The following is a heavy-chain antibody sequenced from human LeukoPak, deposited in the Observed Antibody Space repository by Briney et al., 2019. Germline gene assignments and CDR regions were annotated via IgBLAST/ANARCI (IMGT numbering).Heavy chain of an antibody. D-gene: IGHD3-10*01. CDR3: ARDLPPHYGSGSYDYYYYGMDV. V-gene: IGHV4-30-4*01. CDR2: IYYSGST. CDR1: GGSISSGDYY. J-gene: IGHJ6*04. Sequence: SETLSLTCTVSGGSISSGDYYWSWIRQPPGKGLEWIGYIYYSGSTYYNPSLKSRVTISVDTSKNQFSLKLSSVTAADTAVYYCARDLPPHYGSGSYDYYYYGMDVWGKGTTVTVSS.